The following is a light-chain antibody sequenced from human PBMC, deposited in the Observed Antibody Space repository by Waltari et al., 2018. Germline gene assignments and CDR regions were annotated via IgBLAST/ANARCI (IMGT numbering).Light chain of an antibody. J-gene: IGKJ3*01. V-gene: IGKV4-1*01. Sequence: DIVMTNSPHTLSEQLSERARHNCKFRLMLLHSSQTTNYLASYPQKSGQSPKLLIYAASTRESGVPYRFSGSGSGTYFTLTISGLQAEDVAVYYCQQYFSSPLSFGPGTKVDIK. CDR1: LMLLHSSQTTNY. CDR2: AAS. CDR3: QQYFSSPLS.